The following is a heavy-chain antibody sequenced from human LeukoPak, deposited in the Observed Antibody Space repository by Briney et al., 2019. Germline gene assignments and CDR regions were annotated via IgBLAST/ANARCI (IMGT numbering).Heavy chain of an antibody. V-gene: IGHV3-9*01. CDR3: AKHLTATNTYIFFGLDV. D-gene: IGHD1-26*01. CDR2: FNWNGGGT. Sequence: GGSLRLSCAATGFSFKDYGMHWVRQPPGKGLDWVSAFNWNGGGTDYADSVKGRFTISRDNAKNSLYLQLSSLRPEDTALYYCAKHLTATNTYIFFGLDVWGQGTSVTVSS. CDR1: GFSFKDYG. J-gene: IGHJ6*02.